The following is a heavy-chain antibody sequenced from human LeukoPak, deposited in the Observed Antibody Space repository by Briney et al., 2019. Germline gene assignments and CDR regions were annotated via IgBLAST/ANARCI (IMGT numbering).Heavy chain of an antibody. Sequence: GGTLRLSCAASGVTFSSYWMSWVRQAPGKGLEWVANIKQDGSEKYYVDSVKGRFTISRDNAKNSLYLQMNSLRAEDTAVYYCARDPDYSYYYYMDVWGKGTTVTVSS. J-gene: IGHJ6*03. D-gene: IGHD2-15*01. V-gene: IGHV3-7*01. CDR2: IKQDGSEK. CDR1: GVTFSSYW. CDR3: ARDPDYSYYYYMDV.